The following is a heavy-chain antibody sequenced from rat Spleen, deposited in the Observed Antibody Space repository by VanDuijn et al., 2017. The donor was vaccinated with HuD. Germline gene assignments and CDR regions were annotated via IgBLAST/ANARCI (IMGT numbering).Heavy chain of an antibody. V-gene: IGHV2-13*01. CDR3: ARADIASISADVF. D-gene: IGHD1-2*01. Sequence: QVQLKESGPGLVQPSQTLSLTCTVSGFSLSNYGVIWVRQPPGKGLDWMGVIWGNGHSNYNSALKSRLSISRDTSKSQVYLKMNSLQTGDTATDYCARADIASISADVFWGQGVMVTVSS. CDR1: GFSLSNYG. CDR2: IWGNGHS. J-gene: IGHJ2*01.